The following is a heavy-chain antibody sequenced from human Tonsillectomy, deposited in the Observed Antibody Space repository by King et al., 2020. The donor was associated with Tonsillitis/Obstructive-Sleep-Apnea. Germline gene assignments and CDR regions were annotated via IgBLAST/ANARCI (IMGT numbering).Heavy chain of an antibody. CDR3: ARDYGDYGFGAYYFDY. Sequence: QLVQSWSELKKPGASVKVFCKASGYTFTSYAMNWVRQAPGQGLELMGWINTNTGNQTYAQGFTGRFVFSLVTSVSTAYLQISILKAEDSAVYYCARDYGDYGFGAYYFDYWGQGTLVTVSS. CDR1: GYTFTSYA. V-gene: IGHV7-4-1*02. CDR2: INTNTGNQ. J-gene: IGHJ4*02. D-gene: IGHD4-17*01.